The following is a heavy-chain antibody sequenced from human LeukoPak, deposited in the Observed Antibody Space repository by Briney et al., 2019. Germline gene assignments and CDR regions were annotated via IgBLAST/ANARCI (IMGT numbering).Heavy chain of an antibody. Sequence: ASVKVSCKASGYTFTSYDINWVRQATGQGLEWMGWINPNSGGTNYAQKFQGRVTMTRDTSISTAYMELSRLRSDDTAVYYCARAVNMVRGDYWGQGTLVTVSS. D-gene: IGHD3-10*01. CDR2: INPNSGGT. J-gene: IGHJ4*02. CDR3: ARAVNMVRGDY. CDR1: GYTFTSYD. V-gene: IGHV1-2*02.